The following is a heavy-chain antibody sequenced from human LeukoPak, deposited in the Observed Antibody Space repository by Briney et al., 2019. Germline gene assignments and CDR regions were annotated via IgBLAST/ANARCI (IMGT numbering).Heavy chain of an antibody. D-gene: IGHD2-2*01. CDR1: GYTFTSYY. V-gene: IGHV1-46*01. J-gene: IGHJ4*02. CDR3: ATLNCSSTSCQRNPFDY. Sequence: ASVKVSCKASGYTFTSYYMHWVRQAPGQGLEWMGIINPSGGSTSYAQKFQGRVTMTTDTSTSTVYMELSSLGSEDTAVYYCATLNCSSTSCQRNPFDYWGQGTLVTVSS. CDR2: INPSGGST.